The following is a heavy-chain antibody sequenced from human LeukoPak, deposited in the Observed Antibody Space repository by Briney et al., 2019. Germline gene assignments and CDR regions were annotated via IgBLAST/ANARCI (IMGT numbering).Heavy chain of an antibody. CDR1: GGSLSSGSYY. D-gene: IGHD5-24*01. CDR3: ARRGSGFRRWLQFRYYFDY. V-gene: IGHV4-61*02. J-gene: IGHJ4*02. CDR2: IYTSGST. Sequence: SETLSLTCTGSGGSLSSGSYYWLWLRQPAGKGLEGFVRIYTSGSTNYNPSLKSRVTISVDTSKNQFSLKLSSVTAADTAVYYCARRGSGFRRWLQFRYYFDYGGQGTLVTVSS.